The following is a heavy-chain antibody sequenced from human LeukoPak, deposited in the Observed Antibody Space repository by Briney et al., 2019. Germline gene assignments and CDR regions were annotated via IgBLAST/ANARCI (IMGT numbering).Heavy chain of an antibody. J-gene: IGHJ4*02. CDR1: GFSLSTGGVG. Sequence: SGPTLVNPTQTLTLTCTFSGFSLSTGGVGVGWIRQPPGKALEWLALIYWDDDERYSPSLKSRLTITKDTSKNQVVLTMANMDPVDTATYYCAHRVRSEFRYDYVWGSWGQGTLVTVSS. D-gene: IGHD3-16*01. CDR3: AHRVRSEFRYDYVWGS. V-gene: IGHV2-5*02. CDR2: IYWDDDE.